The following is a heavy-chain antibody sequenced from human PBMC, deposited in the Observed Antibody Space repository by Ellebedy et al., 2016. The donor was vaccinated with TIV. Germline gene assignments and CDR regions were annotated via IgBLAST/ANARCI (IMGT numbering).Heavy chain of an antibody. Sequence: GESLKISCAASGVNVSSNYMSWVRQAPGKGLEWVSAISGSGGSTYYADSVKGRFTISRDNSKNTLYLQMNSLRAEDTAVYYCAKDDEAGWGQGTLVTVSS. V-gene: IGHV3-23*01. J-gene: IGHJ4*02. CDR3: AKDDEAG. CDR1: GVNVSSNY. CDR2: ISGSGGST. D-gene: IGHD6-19*01.